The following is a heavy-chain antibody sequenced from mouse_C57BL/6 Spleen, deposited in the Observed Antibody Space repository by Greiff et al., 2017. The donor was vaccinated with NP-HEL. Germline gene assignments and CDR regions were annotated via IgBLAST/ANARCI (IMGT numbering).Heavy chain of an antibody. D-gene: IGHD1-1*01. V-gene: IGHV1-61*01. CDR3: AREVVANFDV. J-gene: IGHJ1*03. CDR1: GYTFTSYW. CDR2: IYPSDSET. Sequence: QVQLKQPGAELVRPGSSVKLSCKASGYTFTSYWMDWVKQRPGQGLEWIGNIYPSDSETHYNQKFKDKATLTVDKSSSTAYMQLSSLTSEDSAVYYCAREVVANFDVWGTGTTVTVSS.